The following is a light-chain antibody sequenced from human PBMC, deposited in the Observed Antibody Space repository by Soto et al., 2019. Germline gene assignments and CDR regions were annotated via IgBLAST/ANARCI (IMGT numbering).Light chain of an antibody. CDR3: QQDYSYPLT. CDR2: AAS. CDR1: QGISSY. V-gene: IGKV1-8*01. J-gene: IGKJ4*01. Sequence: AIRMTQSPSSFSASTGERATITCRASQGISSYLAWYQQKPGKAPKLLIYAASTLQSGVPSRFGGSGSGTDFTLTISCLQSEDFATYYWQQDYSYPLTFGGGTKVEIK.